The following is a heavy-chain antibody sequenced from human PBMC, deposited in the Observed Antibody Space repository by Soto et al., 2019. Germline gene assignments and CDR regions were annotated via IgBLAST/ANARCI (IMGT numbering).Heavy chain of an antibody. CDR3: ARAPPYDAGYCSGGSCYQYYFDY. Sequence: QVQLVQSGAEVKKPGSSVKVSCKASGGTFSSYAISWVRQAPGQGLEWMGGIIPIFGTANYAQKFQGRVKITADESTSTAYMELSSLRSEDTAVYYCARAPPYDAGYCSGGSCYQYYFDYWGQGTLVTVSS. CDR1: GGTFSSYA. CDR2: IIPIFGTA. D-gene: IGHD2-15*01. J-gene: IGHJ4*02. V-gene: IGHV1-69*01.